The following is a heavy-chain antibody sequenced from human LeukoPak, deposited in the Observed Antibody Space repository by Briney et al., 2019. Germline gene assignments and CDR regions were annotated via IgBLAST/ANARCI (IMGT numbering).Heavy chain of an antibody. J-gene: IGHJ4*02. CDR1: GFIFSDYY. V-gene: IGHV3-11*04. D-gene: IGHD5/OR15-5a*01. Sequence: GGSLRLSCAASGFIFSDYYMTWIRQAPGKGLEWLSYISSSGSTTYYADSVKGRFTISRDNAKNSLYLQMNNLRAEDTAVYYCARGGAVYVIGYWGQGTLVTVSS. CDR2: ISSSGSTT. CDR3: ARGGAVYVIGY.